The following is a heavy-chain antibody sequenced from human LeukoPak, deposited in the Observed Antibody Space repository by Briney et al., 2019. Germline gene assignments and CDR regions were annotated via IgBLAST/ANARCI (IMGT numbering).Heavy chain of an antibody. CDR1: GFSFSSYG. Sequence: GGSLRLSCAASGFSFSSYGMNWVRQAPGKGLEWVSYISSSSSTMSYADSVKGRFTISRDNAKNSLYLQVNSLRAEDSAVYYCARCRGYNYGYADYWGQGTLVTVSS. V-gene: IGHV3-48*01. CDR3: ARCRGYNYGYADY. CDR2: ISSSSSTM. J-gene: IGHJ4*02. D-gene: IGHD5-18*01.